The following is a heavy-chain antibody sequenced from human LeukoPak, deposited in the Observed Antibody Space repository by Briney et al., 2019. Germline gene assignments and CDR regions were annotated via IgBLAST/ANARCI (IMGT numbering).Heavy chain of an antibody. J-gene: IGHJ4*02. D-gene: IGHD3-22*01. CDR1: GGSISSGGYY. V-gene: IGHV4-31*03. Sequence: SETLSLTCTVSGGSISSGGYYWSWIRQHPGKGLEWIGYIYYSGSTYYNPSLKSRVTISVDTSKNQFSLKLSSVTAADTAVYYCARTSYYYGSSVVDYWGQGTLVTVSS. CDR3: ARTSYYYGSSVVDY. CDR2: IYYSGST.